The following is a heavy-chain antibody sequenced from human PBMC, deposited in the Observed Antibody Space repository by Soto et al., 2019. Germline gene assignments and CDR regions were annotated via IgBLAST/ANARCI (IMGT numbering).Heavy chain of an antibody. CDR3: ATTLYYDFWSRQRNFLGY. J-gene: IGHJ4*02. CDR2: IIPIFGTA. Sequence: QVQLVQSGAEVKKPGSSVKVSCKASGGTFSSYAISWVLQAPGQGLEWMGGIIPIFGTANYAQKFQGRVTITADESTSTAYMELSSLRSEDTAVYYCATTLYYDFWSRQRNFLGYWGQGTLVTVSS. V-gene: IGHV1-69*01. CDR1: GGTFSSYA. D-gene: IGHD3-3*01.